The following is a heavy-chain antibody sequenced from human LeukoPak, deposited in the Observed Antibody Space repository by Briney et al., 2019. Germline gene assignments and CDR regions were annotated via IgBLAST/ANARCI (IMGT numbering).Heavy chain of an antibody. Sequence: GGSLRLSCAASGFTFSSYSMNWVRQAPGKGLEWVSGISGSGGSTHYADSVKGRFTISRDNSKNTLYLQMNSLRAEDTAVYYCAKAAETYYYDSSAYYTRLLDYWGQGTLVTVSS. D-gene: IGHD3-22*01. CDR2: ISGSGGST. V-gene: IGHV3-23*01. CDR3: AKAAETYYYDSSAYYTRLLDY. CDR1: GFTFSSYS. J-gene: IGHJ4*02.